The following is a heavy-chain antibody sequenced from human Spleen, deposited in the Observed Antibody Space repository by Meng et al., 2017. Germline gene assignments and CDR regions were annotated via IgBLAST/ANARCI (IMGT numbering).Heavy chain of an antibody. D-gene: IGHD6-13*01. J-gene: IGHJ5*02. CDR3: ARGGIATTGTSA. Sequence: EVQLVESGGRLVQPGGSLRLSCAASGFTFSRYWMHWVRQVPGQGLVWVSHINPDGSSTSYADSVKGRFTISRDNAKNTLYLQMNSLRAEDTAVYYCARGGIATTGTSAWGQGTLVTVSS. V-gene: IGHV3-74*01. CDR1: GFTFSRYW. CDR2: INPDGSST.